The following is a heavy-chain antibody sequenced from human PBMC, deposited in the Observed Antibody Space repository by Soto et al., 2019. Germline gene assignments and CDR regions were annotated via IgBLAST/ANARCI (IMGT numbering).Heavy chain of an antibody. V-gene: IGHV1-2*02. J-gene: IGHJ3*02. CDR2: INPNSGGT. CDR1: GYTFTGYY. CDR3: ASPYYYDSRGYAFDI. D-gene: IGHD3-22*01. Sequence: GASVKVSCKASGYTFTGYYMHWVRQAPGQGLEWMGWINPNSGGTNYAQKFQGRVTMTRDTSISTAYMELSRLRSDDTAVYYCASPYYYDSRGYAFDIWGQGTMVTGS.